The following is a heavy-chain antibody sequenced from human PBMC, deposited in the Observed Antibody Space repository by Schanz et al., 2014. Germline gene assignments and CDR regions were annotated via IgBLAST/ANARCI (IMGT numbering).Heavy chain of an antibody. V-gene: IGHV3-33*06. Sequence: QVQLVESGGGVVQPGRSLRLSCAASGFTFSSYALHWVRQAPGKGLEWVAVIWYDGSNKYYADSVKGRFTISRDNSKNTLYLQMNSLRAEDTAVYYCAKGRFGELSAFDIWGQGTMVTVSP. CDR1: GFTFSSYA. J-gene: IGHJ3*02. CDR3: AKGRFGELSAFDI. D-gene: IGHD3-10*01. CDR2: IWYDGSNK.